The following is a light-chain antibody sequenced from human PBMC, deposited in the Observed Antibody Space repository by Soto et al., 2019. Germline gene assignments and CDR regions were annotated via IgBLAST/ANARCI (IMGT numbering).Light chain of an antibody. CDR2: QVT. CDR1: SFNS. J-gene: IGLJ1*01. V-gene: IGLV2-23*02. CDR3: CTYVGGITSPYL. Sequence: SFNSVSWYQQRPGRAPQLVIYQVTNRPSVISSRFSGSKSGNTASLTISGLQAEDEADYYCCTYVGGITSPYLFGTGTKVTVL.